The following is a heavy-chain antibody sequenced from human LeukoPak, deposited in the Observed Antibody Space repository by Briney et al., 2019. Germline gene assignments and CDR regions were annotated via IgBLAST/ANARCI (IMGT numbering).Heavy chain of an antibody. V-gene: IGHV3-30-3*01. J-gene: IGHJ4*02. D-gene: IGHD6-13*01. Sequence: PGRSLRLSCAASGFTFSSYAMHWVRQAPGKGLEWVAVISYDGSNKYYADSVKGRFTISRDNSKNTLYLQMNSLRAEDTAVYYCARAVQLVTAPDYRGQGTLVTVSS. CDR1: GFTFSSYA. CDR2: ISYDGSNK. CDR3: ARAVQLVTAPDY.